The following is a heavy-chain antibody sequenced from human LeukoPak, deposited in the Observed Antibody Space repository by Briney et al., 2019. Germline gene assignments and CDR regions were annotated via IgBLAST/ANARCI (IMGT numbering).Heavy chain of an antibody. CDR2: ISYDGSNK. V-gene: IGHV3-30*18. D-gene: IGHD2-2*01. CDR3: AKEAYCSSTSCMPLDY. J-gene: IGHJ4*02. Sequence: GGSLRLSCAASGFTFSSYGMHWVRQAPGKGLEWVAVISYDGSNKYYADSVKGRFTISRDNSKNTLYLQMNSLRAEDTAAYYCAKEAYCSSTSCMPLDYWGQGTLVTVSS. CDR1: GFTFSSYG.